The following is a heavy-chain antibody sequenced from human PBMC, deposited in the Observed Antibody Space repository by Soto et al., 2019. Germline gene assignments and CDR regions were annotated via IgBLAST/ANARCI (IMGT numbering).Heavy chain of an antibody. CDR2: IIPIFGTA. J-gene: IGHJ4*02. Sequence: ASVKVSCKASGGTFSSYAISWVRQAPGQGLEWMGGIIPIFGTANYAQKFQGRVTITADESTSTAYMELSSLRSEDTAVYYCARDRDSGYDSLDYWGQGTLVTVSA. CDR3: ARDRDSGYDSLDY. D-gene: IGHD5-12*01. V-gene: IGHV1-69*13. CDR1: GGTFSSYA.